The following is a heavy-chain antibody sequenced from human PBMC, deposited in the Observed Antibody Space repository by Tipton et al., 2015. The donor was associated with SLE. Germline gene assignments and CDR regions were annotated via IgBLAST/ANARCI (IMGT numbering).Heavy chain of an antibody. CDR1: GGSVSTSF. CDR2: IFDSGKT. Sequence: LRLSCSISGGSVSTSFWSWIRQPPGKGLEWIGSIFDSGKTSINPSLKSRVTISVDTSKNHFSLNLISATAADTAIYYCGRGAWYFDLWGRGTLVTVSS. CDR3: GRGAWYFDL. V-gene: IGHV4-59*02. J-gene: IGHJ2*01.